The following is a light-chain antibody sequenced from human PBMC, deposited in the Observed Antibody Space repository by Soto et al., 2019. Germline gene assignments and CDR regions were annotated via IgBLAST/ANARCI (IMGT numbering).Light chain of an antibody. CDR3: QQSYSTPRT. CDR1: QRISSP. V-gene: IGKV1-39*01. CDR2: ATS. J-gene: IGKJ1*01. Sequence: DIQMTQSPSSLSASGGDRVSMTCRASQRISSPLNWYQKNPGKAPTLLIYATSNLQSGVPSRFSGGGSGTDYTLTISSLQPEDFATYYCQQSYSTPRTFGQGTKVDIK.